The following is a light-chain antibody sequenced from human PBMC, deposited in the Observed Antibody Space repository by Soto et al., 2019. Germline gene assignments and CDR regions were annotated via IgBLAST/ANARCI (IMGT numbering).Light chain of an antibody. J-gene: IGLJ1*01. CDR2: DVS. CDR1: SSDVGAYDY. Sequence: QSVLTQPASVSGSPGQSSTISCTGTSSDVGAYDYVTWYQQHPGKAPKLMIYDVSRRPSGVSNRFSGSKSGNTASLTISGLQAEDEADYYCNSYTSRSTPYVFGTGTKVTVL. V-gene: IGLV2-14*01. CDR3: NSYTSRSTPYV.